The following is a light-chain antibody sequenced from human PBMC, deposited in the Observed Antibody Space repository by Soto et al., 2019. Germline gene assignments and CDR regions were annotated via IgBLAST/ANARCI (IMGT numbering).Light chain of an antibody. CDR2: DAS. J-gene: IGKJ3*01. Sequence: EIVLTQSPATLSLSPGDRATVSCRASQSVDWYVAWYQHKPGKAPMLLIYDASTMATGIPDRFSGSGSGTDFTLTISSLEPEDFAVDYCQQRSNWPPITFGPGTKVDMK. CDR3: QQRSNWPPIT. CDR1: QSVDWY. V-gene: IGKV3-11*01.